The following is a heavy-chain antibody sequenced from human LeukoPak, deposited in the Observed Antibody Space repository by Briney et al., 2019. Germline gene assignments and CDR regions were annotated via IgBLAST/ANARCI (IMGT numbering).Heavy chain of an antibody. J-gene: IGHJ4*02. V-gene: IGHV3-30*02. D-gene: IGHD3-16*02. Sequence: GGSLRLSCAASGFTFSNYGMHWVRQAPGKGLEWVAFIRFDESRTFYGDSVKGRFIISRDNSENTLFLHMHSLRPEDTAVYYCAKGQGSGSYPFDYWGQGTLVTVSS. CDR3: AKGQGSGSYPFDY. CDR2: IRFDESRT. CDR1: GFTFSNYG.